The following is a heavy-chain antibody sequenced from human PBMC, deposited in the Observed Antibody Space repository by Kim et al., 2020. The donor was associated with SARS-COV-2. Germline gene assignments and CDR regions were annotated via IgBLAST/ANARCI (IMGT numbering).Heavy chain of an antibody. CDR3: VRDHNSSWRNHWFAP. CDR2: INWNGVTF. J-gene: IGHJ5*02. CDR1: GFRFFDFG. V-gene: IGHV3-20*01. D-gene: IGHD3-22*01. Sequence: GGSLRLSCEGSGFRFFDFGMTWLRQGPDKRLQWVAGINWNGVTFGYADSVRGRFTISRDNDKSVVFLDMNNLAAEDTATYHCVRDHNSSWRNHWFAPWGPGTQVTVSS.